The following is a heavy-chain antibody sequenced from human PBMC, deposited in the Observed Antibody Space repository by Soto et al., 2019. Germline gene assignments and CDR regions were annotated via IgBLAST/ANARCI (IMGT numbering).Heavy chain of an antibody. CDR2: ISGSGGST. J-gene: IGHJ3*02. D-gene: IGHD3-22*01. CDR1: GFTFSSYA. CDR3: AKDLKITMIVADAFEI. V-gene: IGHV3-23*01. Sequence: PGGSLRLSCAASGFTFSSYAMSWVRQAPGKGLEWVSAISGSGGSTYYADSVKGRFTISRDNSKNTPYLQMNSLRAEDTAVYYCAKDLKITMIVADAFEIWGQGTMVTVSS.